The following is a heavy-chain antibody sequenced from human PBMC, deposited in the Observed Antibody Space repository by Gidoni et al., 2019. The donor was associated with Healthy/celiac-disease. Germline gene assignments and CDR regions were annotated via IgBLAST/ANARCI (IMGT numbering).Heavy chain of an antibody. D-gene: IGHD3-3*01. CDR2: ISDSGGST. CDR3: AKVHDFWSGYYTKYYFDY. J-gene: IGHJ4*02. V-gene: IGHV3-23*01. CDR1: GFTFSSYA. Sequence: DVQLLESGGGLVQPGGSLRLSCSVSGFTFSSYAMTWVRQAPGQGLEWVSSISDSGGSTYYADSVKGRFTISRDNSKNMLYLQMNSLRADDTAVYYCAKVHDFWSGYYTKYYFDYWGQGTRVTVSS.